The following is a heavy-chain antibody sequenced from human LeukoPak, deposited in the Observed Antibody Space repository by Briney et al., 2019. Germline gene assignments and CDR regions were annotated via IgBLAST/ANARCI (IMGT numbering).Heavy chain of an antibody. D-gene: IGHD2-2*01. CDR1: CGPLTNNY. V-gene: IGHV4-4*07. CDR2: IYPTGST. Sequence: FENPFLTRPGSCGPLTNNYRSLIPQPPPEGPEWIGHIYPTGSTNYNPSLKSRVTMSVDTSKNQFSLKLTSVTAADTAVYYCAKDPSGTRGWFDPWGQGTLVTVSS. CDR3: AKDPSGTRGWFDP. J-gene: IGHJ5*02.